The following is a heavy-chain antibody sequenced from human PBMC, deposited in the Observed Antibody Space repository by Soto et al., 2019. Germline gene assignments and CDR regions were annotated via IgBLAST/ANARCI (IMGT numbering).Heavy chain of an antibody. CDR3: ARVLYYGSGTSDL. CDR2: IYYSGSA. J-gene: IGHJ5*02. Sequence: SETLSLTCTVSGGPMSSGDYYWSWIRQPPGRGLEWIGYIYYSGSAYYNPSLKSRVTLSVDTSQNQFSLKLNFVTAADTAVYYCARVLYYGSGTSDLWGQGTLVTVSS. D-gene: IGHD3-10*01. CDR1: GGPMSSGDYY. V-gene: IGHV4-30-4*01.